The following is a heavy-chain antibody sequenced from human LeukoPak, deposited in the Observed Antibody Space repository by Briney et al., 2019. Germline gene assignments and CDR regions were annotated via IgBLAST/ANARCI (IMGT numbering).Heavy chain of an antibody. J-gene: IGHJ2*01. D-gene: IGHD2-2*01. CDR2: INHSGST. Sequence: PSETLSLTCAVYGGSFSDVYWSWIRQPPGKGLEWIGEINHSGSTNYNPSLKSRATISVDTSKNQFSLKLSSVTAADTAIYYCARGYCSSTSCTRYFDLWGRGTLVTVSS. CDR3: ARGYCSSTSCTRYFDL. CDR1: GGSFSDVY. V-gene: IGHV4-34*01.